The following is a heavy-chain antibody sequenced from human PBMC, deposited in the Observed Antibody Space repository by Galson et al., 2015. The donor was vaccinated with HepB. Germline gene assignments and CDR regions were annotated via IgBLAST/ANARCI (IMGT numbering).Heavy chain of an antibody. J-gene: IGHJ5*02. D-gene: IGHD6-13*01. V-gene: IGHV1-46*01. CDR1: GYTFTSYY. CDR2: INPSGGST. CDR3: ARDRSSSDSYNWFDP. Sequence: SVKVSCRASGYTFTSYYMHWVRQAPGQGLEWMGIINPSGGSTSYAQKFQGRVTMTRDTSTSTVYMELSSLRSEDTAVYYCARDRSSSDSYNWFDPWGQGTLVTVSS.